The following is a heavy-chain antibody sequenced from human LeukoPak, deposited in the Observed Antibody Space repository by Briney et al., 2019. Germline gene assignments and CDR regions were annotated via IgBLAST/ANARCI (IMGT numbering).Heavy chain of an antibody. D-gene: IGHD4-17*01. Sequence: GASVKVSCKTSGYTFTGYYIHWVRQAPGQGLEWMGWINPNSGGTNYAQKFQGRVTMTRDTSISTAYMELSRLRSDATAVYYCARGDFVTTVTYFDYWGQGTLVTVSS. CDR3: ARGDFVTTVTYFDY. J-gene: IGHJ4*02. V-gene: IGHV1-2*02. CDR1: GYTFTGYY. CDR2: INPNSGGT.